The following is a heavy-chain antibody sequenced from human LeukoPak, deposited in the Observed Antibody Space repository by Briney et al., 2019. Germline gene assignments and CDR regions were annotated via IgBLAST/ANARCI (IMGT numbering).Heavy chain of an antibody. CDR1: GYIFTNNA. D-gene: IGHD2-15*01. V-gene: IGHV1-3*03. Sequence: AFVKVSCKASGYIFTNNAIHRVRQAPGQRPQWMGWINAANGNTKYSQEFQSRVTITGDTSASTAYMEMSSLRSDDMAVYYCARGRGTSGSNRDFYYYYYMDIWGKGTTVIVSS. J-gene: IGHJ6*03. CDR2: INAANGNT. CDR3: ARGRGTSGSNRDFYYYYYMDI.